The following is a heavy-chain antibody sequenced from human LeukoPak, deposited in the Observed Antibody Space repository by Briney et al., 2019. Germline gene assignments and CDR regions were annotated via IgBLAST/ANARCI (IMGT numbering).Heavy chain of an antibody. CDR1: GGSISSYY. CDR3: ARDKQWCMPDE. D-gene: IGHD2-8*01. V-gene: IGHV4-59*01. CDR2: IYYSGST. Sequence: PSETLSLTCTVSGGSISSYYWSWIRQPPGKGLEWIGYIYYSGSTNYNPSLKSRVTISVDTSKNQFSLKLSSVTAADTAVYYCARDKQWCMPDEWGQGTLVTVSS. J-gene: IGHJ4*02.